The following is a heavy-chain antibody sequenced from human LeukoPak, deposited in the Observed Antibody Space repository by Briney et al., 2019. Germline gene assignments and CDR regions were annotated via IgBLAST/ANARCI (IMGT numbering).Heavy chain of an antibody. V-gene: IGHV4-34*01. D-gene: IGHD3-3*01. J-gene: IGHJ4*02. CDR1: GGSFSGYY. Sequence: SETLSLTCAVYGGSFSGYYWSWIRQPPGKGLEWIGEINHSGSTNYNPSLKSRVTISVDTSKNQFSLKLSSVTAADTAVYYCARANYDFWSGYYRFDYWGQGTLVTVSS. CDR3: ARANYDFWSGYYRFDY. CDR2: INHSGST.